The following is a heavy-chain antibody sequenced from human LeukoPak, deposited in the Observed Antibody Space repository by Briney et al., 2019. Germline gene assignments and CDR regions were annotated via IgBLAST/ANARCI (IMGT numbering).Heavy chain of an antibody. CDR3: ARDRVLLWFGEQ. Sequence: GGSLRLSCVASGFTFSSYWMSWVRQAPGKGLEWVANIKQDGSEKYYVGSVKGRFTISRDNAKNSLFLQMNSLRAEDTAVYYCARDRVLLWFGEQRGQGTLVTVSS. CDR2: IKQDGSEK. J-gene: IGHJ4*02. V-gene: IGHV3-7*01. CDR1: GFTFSSYW. D-gene: IGHD3-10*01.